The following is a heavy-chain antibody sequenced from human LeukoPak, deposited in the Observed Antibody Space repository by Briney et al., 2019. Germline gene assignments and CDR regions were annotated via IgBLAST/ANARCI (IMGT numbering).Heavy chain of an antibody. J-gene: IGHJ4*02. CDR1: GFPSTSYW. Sequence: QPGGSLRLSCAASGFPSTSYWMSWIRQAPGKGLEWVANIKPDGSEKYYVDSVKGRFTISRDNAKNSLYLQMNSLRAEDTAVYYCARDRVRMTYWGQGTLVTVSS. V-gene: IGHV3-7*04. D-gene: IGHD2/OR15-2a*01. CDR2: IKPDGSEK. CDR3: ARDRVRMTY.